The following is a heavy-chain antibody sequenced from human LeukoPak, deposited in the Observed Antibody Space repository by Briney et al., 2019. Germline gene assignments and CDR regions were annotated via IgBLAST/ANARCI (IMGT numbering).Heavy chain of an antibody. J-gene: IGHJ6*02. CDR1: GYTFTSYG. CDR2: IVPIFGTA. D-gene: IGHD6-6*01. CDR3: ARDRVLGDEYSSSSGYGMDV. V-gene: IGHV1-69*13. Sequence: SVKVSCKASGYTFTSYGISWVRQAPGQGLEWMGGIVPIFGTANYAQKFQGRVTITADESTSTAYMELSSLRSEDTAVYYCARDRVLGDEYSSSSGYGMDVWGQGTTVTVSS.